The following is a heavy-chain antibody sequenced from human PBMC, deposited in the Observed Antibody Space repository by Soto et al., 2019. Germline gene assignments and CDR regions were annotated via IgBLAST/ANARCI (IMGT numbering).Heavy chain of an antibody. CDR2: INPDGGTT. CDR3: ASLIGVDVLRDY. Sequence: QVQLVQSGAEVRKPGASVKVSCKASGYSFTDYFVHWVRQAPGQGPEWMGIINPDGGTTGYAQKFQGRVTLTSDASTNTLYMELRGLTSDDTAVYYCASLIGVDVLRDYWGQGTRVNVAS. V-gene: IGHV1-46*01. J-gene: IGHJ4*02. D-gene: IGHD2-21*01. CDR1: GYSFTDYF.